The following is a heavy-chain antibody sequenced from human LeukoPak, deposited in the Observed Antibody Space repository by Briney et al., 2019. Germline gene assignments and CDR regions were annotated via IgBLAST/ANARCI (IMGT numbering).Heavy chain of an antibody. D-gene: IGHD3-22*01. V-gene: IGHV3-23*01. CDR3: AKDQPGTYYYDRSDSRPAWGPDY. CDR2: ISGSGGST. J-gene: IGHJ4*02. CDR1: GFTFSSYA. Sequence: GGSLRLSCAASGFTFSSYAMSWVRQAPGKGLEWVSAISGSGGSTYYADSVKGRFTISRDNSKNTLYLQMNSLRAEDTVIYYCAKDQPGTYYYDRSDSRPAWGPDYCGQGTLVTVSS.